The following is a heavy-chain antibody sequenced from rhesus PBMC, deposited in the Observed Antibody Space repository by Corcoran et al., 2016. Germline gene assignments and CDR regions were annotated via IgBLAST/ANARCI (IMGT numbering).Heavy chain of an antibody. J-gene: IGHJ4*01. D-gene: IGHD3-16*01. CDR1: GGSISGFN. Sequence: QVQLQESGPGLLKPSETLSLTCGVSGGSISGFNWNWIRQSPGKGLECIGYIGGSTGNTYYNPSLKTRVTISADPSNNQFSLKLNSVTAADTAVYYCARNPSGAYYYFDYWGQGVLVTVSS. V-gene: IGHV4-165*02. CDR2: IGGSTGNT. CDR3: ARNPSGAYYYFDY.